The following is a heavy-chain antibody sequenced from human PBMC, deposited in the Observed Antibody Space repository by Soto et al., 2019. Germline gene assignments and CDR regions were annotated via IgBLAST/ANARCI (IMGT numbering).Heavy chain of an antibody. J-gene: IGHJ4*01. D-gene: IGHD4-17*01. CDR1: GYMFTSYY. CDR3: ARLATVTPPYSFDY. CDR2: INPSGGST. V-gene: IGHV1-46*01. Sequence: VKVSCKASGYMFTSYYMHWVRQAPGQGLEWMGVINPSGGSTSYSQKFQGRVTMTRDTSTSTVYIDLSSLRSDDTAVYYCARLATVTPPYSFDYWGHGTLVTVSS.